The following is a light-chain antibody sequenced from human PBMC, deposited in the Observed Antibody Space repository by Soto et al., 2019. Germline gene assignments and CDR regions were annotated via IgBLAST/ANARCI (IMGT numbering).Light chain of an antibody. CDR1: SSNIGTYNF. CDR2: DDV. J-gene: IGLJ1*01. Sequence: QSALTQPASVSGSPGQSITISCTGTSSNIGTYNFVSWYQQYPGKAPKFIIYDDVRRPSGVSNRFSGSKSGNTASLTISGLRAEDEADYYCCPYAGSDIDNYVFGSGTKVTVL. V-gene: IGLV2-23*01. CDR3: CPYAGSDIDNYV.